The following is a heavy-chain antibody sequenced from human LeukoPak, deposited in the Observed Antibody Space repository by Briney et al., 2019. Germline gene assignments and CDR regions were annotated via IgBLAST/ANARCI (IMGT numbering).Heavy chain of an antibody. Sequence: SETLSLTCIVSGGSMSSYYWSWIRQPPGKGLEWIGYIYYSGSTNYNPPLKSRVTILVDTSKNQFSLKLRSVTAADTAMYYCARGKWELHFDYWGQGALVTVSS. D-gene: IGHD1-26*01. CDR3: ARGKWELHFDY. CDR2: IYYSGST. V-gene: IGHV4-59*08. CDR1: GGSMSSYY. J-gene: IGHJ4*02.